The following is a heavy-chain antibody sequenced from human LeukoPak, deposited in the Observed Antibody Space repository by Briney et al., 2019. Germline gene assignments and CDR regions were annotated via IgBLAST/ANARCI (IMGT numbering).Heavy chain of an antibody. CDR1: GDSVSSNSAA. V-gene: IGHV6-1*01. J-gene: IGHJ4*02. Sequence: QTLSLTCAISGDSVSSNSAAWNWIRQSPSRGLEWLGRTFYRSKWFNDYGVSVKGRISINADTSKNQFSLKLSSVTAADTAVYYCARIGHEDYYFDYWGQGTLVTVSS. CDR3: ARIGHEDYYFDY. CDR2: TFYRSKWFN.